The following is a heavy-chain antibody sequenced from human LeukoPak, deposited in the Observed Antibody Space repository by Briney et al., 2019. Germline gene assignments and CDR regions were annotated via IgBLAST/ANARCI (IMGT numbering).Heavy chain of an antibody. J-gene: IGHJ4*02. CDR2: ISGSGGST. CDR3: ARYCTFRTCSGTKFDS. D-gene: IGHD1-1*01. V-gene: IGHV3-23*01. Sequence: PGGSLRLSCAASGFTFSSYGMSWVRQAPGKGLEWVSAISGSGGSTYYADSVKGRFTISRDNSKNTLYLQMNSLRAEDTAVYYCARYCTFRTCSGTKFDSWGPGTLVTVSS. CDR1: GFTFSSYG.